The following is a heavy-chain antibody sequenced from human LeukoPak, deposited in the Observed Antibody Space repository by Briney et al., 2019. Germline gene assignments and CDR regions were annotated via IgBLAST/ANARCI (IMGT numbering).Heavy chain of an antibody. J-gene: IGHJ4*02. CDR1: GFTFSSYG. CDR2: ISYDGSNK. D-gene: IGHD3-22*01. V-gene: IGHV3-30*18. Sequence: GGTLRLSCAASGFTFSSYGMHWVRPAPGKGLKWVAVISYDGSNKYYADSVKGRFTISRDNSKNTLYLQMNSLRAEDTAVYYCAKGFDYYDSSGTQPPFDYWGQGTLVTVSS. CDR3: AKGFDYYDSSGTQPPFDY.